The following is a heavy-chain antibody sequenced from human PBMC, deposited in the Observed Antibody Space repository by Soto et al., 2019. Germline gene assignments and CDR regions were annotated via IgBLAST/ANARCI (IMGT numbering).Heavy chain of an antibody. J-gene: IGHJ4*02. D-gene: IGHD3-10*01. CDR3: AKDLGIGGSGSYTFDY. CDR1: GFTFSSYA. Sequence: EVQLLESGGGLVQPGGSLRLSCAASGFTFSSYAMSWVRQAPGKGLEWVSAISGSGGSTYYADSVKGRFTISRDNSKNTLYLQMNSLRAEDTAVYYCAKDLGIGGSGSYTFDYWGQGTLVTVSS. V-gene: IGHV3-23*01. CDR2: ISGSGGST.